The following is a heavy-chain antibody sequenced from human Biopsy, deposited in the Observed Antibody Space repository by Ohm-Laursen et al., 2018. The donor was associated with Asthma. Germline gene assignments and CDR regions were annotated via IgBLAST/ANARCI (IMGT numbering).Heavy chain of an antibody. CDR3: ASDFPKDYVRYNFQF. Sequence: GASVKVSCKISGYSLTDLSMHWVRQAPGQGLEWMGGHDHEEGGTVNARRIQGGVTMTEDTSTDTAYMELSSLSSDDTAVYYCASDFPKDYVRYNFQFWGQGTLVTVSS. CDR2: HDHEEGGT. D-gene: IGHD4-17*01. J-gene: IGHJ4*02. CDR1: GYSLTDLS. V-gene: IGHV1-24*01.